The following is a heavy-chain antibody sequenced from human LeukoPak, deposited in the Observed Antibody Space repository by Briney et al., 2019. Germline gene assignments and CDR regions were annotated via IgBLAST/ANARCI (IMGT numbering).Heavy chain of an antibody. V-gene: IGHV3-23*01. Sequence: PGGSLRLSCAASGFAFSTYAMSWVRQAPGKGLEWVSATSGSGDRTYYTDSVKDRFSISRDNSKNTLYLQMNSLRAEDTAVYYCAKERTSEGYFDYWGQGTLVTVSS. CDR1: GFAFSTYA. CDR2: TSGSGDRT. D-gene: IGHD2-2*01. CDR3: AKERTSEGYFDY. J-gene: IGHJ4*02.